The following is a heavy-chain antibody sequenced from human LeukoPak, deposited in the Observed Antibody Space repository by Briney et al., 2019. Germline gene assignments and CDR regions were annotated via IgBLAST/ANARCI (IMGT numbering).Heavy chain of an antibody. J-gene: IGHJ4*02. CDR2: IYPGDSDT. Sequence: GECLQISWKGSGYRFTSYWIGWVRQMPGKGLEWMGIIYPGDSDTRYSPSFQGQVTISADKSISTAYLQWSSLKASDTAMYYCARQIDGYVFDYWGQGTLVTVSS. CDR3: ARQIDGYVFDY. CDR1: GYRFTSYW. D-gene: IGHD5-18*01. V-gene: IGHV5-51*01.